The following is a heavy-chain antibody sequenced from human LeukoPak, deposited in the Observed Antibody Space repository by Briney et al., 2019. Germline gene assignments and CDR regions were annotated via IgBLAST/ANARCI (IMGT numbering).Heavy chain of an antibody. CDR2: IYPGDSDI. D-gene: IGHD2-2*01. CDR3: ARDGPVPATADAFDF. J-gene: IGHJ3*01. CDR1: GYSFTNYW. V-gene: IGHV5-51*01. Sequence: GESLRISCKGSGYSFTNYWISWVRQMPGKGLEWMGIIYPGDSDIRNSPSFQGRVTISVDKSISTVYLQWSSLEASDTAMYYCARDGPVPATADAFDFWGQGTMVTVSS.